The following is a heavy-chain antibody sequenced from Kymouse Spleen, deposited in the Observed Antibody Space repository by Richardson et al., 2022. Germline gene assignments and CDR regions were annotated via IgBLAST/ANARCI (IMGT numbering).Heavy chain of an antibody. J-gene: IGHJ4*02. Sequence: QVQLQESGPGLVKPSGTLSLTCAVSGGSISSSNWWSWVRQPPGKGLEWIGEIYHSGSTNYNPSLKSRVTISVDKSKNQFSLKLSSVTAADTAVYYCARGHPLLRYFDWLL*RTYYWGQGTLVTVSS. CDR1: GGSISSSNW. V-gene: IGHV4-4*02. D-gene: IGHD3-9*01. CDR3: ARGHPLLRYFDWLL*RTYY. CDR2: IYHSGST.